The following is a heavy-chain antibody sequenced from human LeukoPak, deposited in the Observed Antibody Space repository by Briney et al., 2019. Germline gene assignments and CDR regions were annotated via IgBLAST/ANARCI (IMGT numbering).Heavy chain of an antibody. J-gene: IGHJ5*02. D-gene: IGHD6-13*01. Sequence: PSETLSLTCTVSGVSISSSNSYWGWIRQPPGKGLEWIGSIYYSGNTYYNASLKSRVTISVDTSKNQFSLKLSSVTAADTAVYYCARDRGPPLSRFSSWHILFWFDPWGQGTLVTVSS. CDR1: GVSISSSNSY. CDR3: ARDRGPPLSRFSSWHILFWFDP. CDR2: IYYSGNT. V-gene: IGHV4-39*07.